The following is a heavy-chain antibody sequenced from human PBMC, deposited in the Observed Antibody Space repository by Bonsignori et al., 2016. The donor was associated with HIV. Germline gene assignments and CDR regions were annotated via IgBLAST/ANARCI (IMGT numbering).Heavy chain of an antibody. CDR3: ARDGGYCTNGVCYTALDI. CDR2: INWNGGST. D-gene: IGHD2-8*01. J-gene: IGHJ3*02. Sequence: WIRQPPGKGLEWVSGINWNGGSTDYADSVRGRFTISRDNAKNSLYLQMNSLRAEDTALYHCARDGGYCTNGVCYTALDIWGQGTMVTVSS. V-gene: IGHV3-20*01.